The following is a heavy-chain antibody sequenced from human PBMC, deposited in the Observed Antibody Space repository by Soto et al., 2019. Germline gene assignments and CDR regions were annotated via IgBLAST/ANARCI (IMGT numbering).Heavy chain of an antibody. V-gene: IGHV2-5*02. CDR3: AVGGYDSTAGDAFDI. CDR2: IYWDDDK. D-gene: IGHD3-22*01. Sequence: QITLKESGPTLVKPTQTLTLTCTFSGFSLSTSGVGVGWIRQPPGKALEWLALIYWDDDKRYSPSLKSRLTITKDNSKKQVVLTMNNMDPVDTATYYCAVGGYDSTAGDAFDIWGQGTMVTVSS. J-gene: IGHJ3*02. CDR1: GFSLSTSGVG.